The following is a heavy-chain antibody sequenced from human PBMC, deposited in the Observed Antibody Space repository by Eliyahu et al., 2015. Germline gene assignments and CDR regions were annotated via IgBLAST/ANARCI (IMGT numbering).Heavy chain of an antibody. J-gene: IGHJ3*02. CDR2: INRSGNTI. Sequence: QVQLVESGGGLVKPGGSLRLSCAAXGFTSXDYYMSWXRQAPGKGLEWVSYINRSGNTIYYADSEHRGLTMRVEDTAVYYCATNLPAMIREGTWGVFDIWGQGTMVIVSS. CDR3: DI. V-gene: IGHV3-11*01. CDR1: GFTSXDYY. D-gene: IGHD3-10*01.